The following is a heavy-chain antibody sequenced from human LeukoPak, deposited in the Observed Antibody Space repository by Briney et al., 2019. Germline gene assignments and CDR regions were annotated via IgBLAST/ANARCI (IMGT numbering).Heavy chain of an antibody. V-gene: IGHV1-46*01. CDR1: GYSFTSYY. J-gene: IGHJ4*02. CDR3: ARGPGGNYYFDY. CDR2: ISLSGSST. D-gene: IGHD4-23*01. Sequence: ASVNVPCKPSGYSFTSYYMLWLGQAPGQGLDWMGVISLSGSSTTHAQNFQGRVTMATDTSTSTIYMDLSTLRSEDTAVYSCARGPGGNYYFDYGGKGTLVTVSS.